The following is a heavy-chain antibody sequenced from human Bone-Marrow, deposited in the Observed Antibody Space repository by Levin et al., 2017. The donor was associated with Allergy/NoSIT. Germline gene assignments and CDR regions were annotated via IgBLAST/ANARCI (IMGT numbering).Heavy chain of an antibody. CDR2: INPNSGGT. Sequence: GESLKISCKASGYIFTGYYMHWVRQAPGQGLEWMGWINPNSGGTNYAQKFQGRVTMTRDTSISTAYMELSSLRSDDTAVYYCARRGYYDFWSGYYKDFDYWGQGTLVTVSS. CDR3: ARRGYYDFWSGYYKDFDY. D-gene: IGHD3-3*01. V-gene: IGHV1-2*02. J-gene: IGHJ4*02. CDR1: GYIFTGYY.